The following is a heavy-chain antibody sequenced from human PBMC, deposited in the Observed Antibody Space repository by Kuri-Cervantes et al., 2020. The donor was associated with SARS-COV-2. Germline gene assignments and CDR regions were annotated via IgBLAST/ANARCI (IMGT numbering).Heavy chain of an antibody. CDR2: INHSGST. D-gene: IGHD4-17*01. Sequence: GSLRLSCAVYGGSFSGYYWSWIRQPPGKGLEWTGEINHSGSTNYNPSLKSRVTISVDTSKNQFSLKLSSVTAADTAVYYCARGRPVTTFYRTSYFDYWGQGTLVTVSS. J-gene: IGHJ4*02. V-gene: IGHV4-34*01. CDR3: ARGRPVTTFYRTSYFDY. CDR1: GGSFSGYY.